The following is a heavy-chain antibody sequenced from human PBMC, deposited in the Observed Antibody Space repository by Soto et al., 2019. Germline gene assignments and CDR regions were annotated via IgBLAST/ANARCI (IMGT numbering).Heavy chain of an antibody. CDR1: GFTFSSYG. D-gene: IGHD1-1*01. V-gene: IGHV3-30*18. J-gene: IGHJ4*02. Sequence: QVELVDSGGGVVQPGRSLRLSCAASGFTFSSYGMHWVRQAPGKGLEWVAVISYDGNLAYYADSVKGRFTISRDNSKNTLYLQMNSLRTEDTAIYYCAKEGPITNWYLDYWGQGTLVTVSS. CDR2: ISYDGNLA. CDR3: AKEGPITNWYLDY.